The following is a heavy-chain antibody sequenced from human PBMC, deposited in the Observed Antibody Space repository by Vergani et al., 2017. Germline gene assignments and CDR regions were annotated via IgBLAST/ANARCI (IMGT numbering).Heavy chain of an antibody. V-gene: IGHV3-15*01. J-gene: IGHJ5*02. CDR2: IKSKTDGGTT. D-gene: IGHD1-7*01. Sequence: EVQLVESGGGLVKPGGSLRLSCAASGFTFSNAWMSWVRQAPGKGLEWVGRIKSKTDGGTTDYAAPVKGRLTISRDDSKNTLYLQMNSLKTEDTAVYYCTTSYNWNYEGVGFQPFDPWGQGTLVTVSS. CDR1: GFTFSNAW. CDR3: TTSYNWNYEGVGFQPFDP.